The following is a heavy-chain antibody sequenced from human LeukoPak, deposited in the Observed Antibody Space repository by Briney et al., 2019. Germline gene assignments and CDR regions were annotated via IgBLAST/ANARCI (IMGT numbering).Heavy chain of an antibody. Sequence: GGSLRLSCSASGFTFSTYAMHWVRQAPGKGLESVSTISSNGGSTYYADSVKGRFTISRDNSVNTLYLQMSSLTAEDTAVYYCAKSGDSGSYFPYFDYWGQGTLVTVSS. D-gene: IGHD3-10*01. CDR2: ISSNGGST. V-gene: IGHV3-64D*09. J-gene: IGHJ4*02. CDR3: AKSGDSGSYFPYFDY. CDR1: GFTFSTYA.